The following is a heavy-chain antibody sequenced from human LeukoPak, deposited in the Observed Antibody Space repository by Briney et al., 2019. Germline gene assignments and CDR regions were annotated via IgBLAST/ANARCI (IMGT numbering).Heavy chain of an antibody. CDR3: AKSRGVVPAAIIDS. CDR2: ISYDGSNK. D-gene: IGHD2-2*01. CDR1: GFTFSSYA. Sequence: PGRSLRLSCAASGFTFSSYAMHWVRQAPGKGLEWVAVISYDGSNKYYADSVKGRFTISRDNSKSTLYLQMNSLRAEDTAVYYCAKSRGVVPAAIIDSWGQGTLVTVSS. V-gene: IGHV3-30-3*02. J-gene: IGHJ4*02.